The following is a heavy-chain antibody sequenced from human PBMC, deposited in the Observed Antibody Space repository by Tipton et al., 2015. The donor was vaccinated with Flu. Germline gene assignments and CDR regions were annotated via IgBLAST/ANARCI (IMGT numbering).Heavy chain of an antibody. D-gene: IGHD3-10*01. CDR2: IHHTGTT. V-gene: IGHV4-38-2*01. CDR1: GDSLASDYY. Sequence: TLSLTCSVSGDSLASDYYWGWIRQPPGRGLEWIGNIHHTGTTYYNPSLKSRVTISVDTAKNQFSQRLSSVTAADPAVYYCARSTYHYGSGSSDYWGQGTLVTVSS. CDR3: ARSTYHYGSGSSDY. J-gene: IGHJ4*02.